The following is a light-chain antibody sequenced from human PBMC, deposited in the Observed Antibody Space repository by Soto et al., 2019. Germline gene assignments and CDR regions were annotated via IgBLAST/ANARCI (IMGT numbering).Light chain of an antibody. CDR3: QQYNNWPPIT. CDR1: QSISSS. J-gene: IGKJ5*01. CDR2: DAS. Sequence: EIVLTQSPGILSLSPGERASLSCGASQSISSSFLAWYQQKPGQAPRLLIYDASTRATGIPARFSGSGSGTEFILTISSLQSEDFGVYYCQQYNNWPPITFGQGTRLEIK. V-gene: IGKV3D-15*01.